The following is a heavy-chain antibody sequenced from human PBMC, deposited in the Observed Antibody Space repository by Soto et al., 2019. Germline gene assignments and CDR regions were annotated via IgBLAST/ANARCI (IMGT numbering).Heavy chain of an antibody. Sequence: ASVKVSCKASGFTFRSSAVQWVRQARGQRLEWIGWIVVGSGNTNYAQKFQERVTITRDMSTTTAYMELSSLRSEDTAVYYCAAGDSYDFWSGHSFFDSCGQRSLVTVSS. CDR3: AAGDSYDFWSGHSFFDS. D-gene: IGHD3-3*01. CDR1: GFTFRSSA. V-gene: IGHV1-58*01. J-gene: IGHJ4*02. CDR2: IVVGSGNT.